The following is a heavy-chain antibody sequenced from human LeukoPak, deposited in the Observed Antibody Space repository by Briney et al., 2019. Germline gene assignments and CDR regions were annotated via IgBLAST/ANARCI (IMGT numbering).Heavy chain of an antibody. D-gene: IGHD3-10*01. J-gene: IGHJ1*01. Sequence: SQTETLTCTVSGGSISSGDYYWSRIRQPPGKGLEWTGYIYYSGSTYYNPSLKSPVTISVDTSKNQFSLKLSSVTAADTAVYYCARDHFPMVRYHWIAACGQGSPVTVSS. CDR2: IYYSGST. CDR1: GGSISSGDYY. V-gene: IGHV4-30-4*01. CDR3: ARDHFPMVRYHWIAA.